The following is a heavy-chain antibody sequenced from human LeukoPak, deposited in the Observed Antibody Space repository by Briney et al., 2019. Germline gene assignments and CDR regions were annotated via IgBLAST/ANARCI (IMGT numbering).Heavy chain of an antibody. CDR2: ISYGGSNK. Sequence: GRSLRLSCAASGFTFSSYGMHWVRQAPGKGLEWVAVISYGGSNKYYADSVKGRFTISRDNSKNTLYLQMNSLRAEDTAVYYCAKDARDDFWSGYYKGGWFDPWGQGTLVAVSS. J-gene: IGHJ5*02. V-gene: IGHV3-30*18. D-gene: IGHD3-3*01. CDR3: AKDARDDFWSGYYKGGWFDP. CDR1: GFTFSSYG.